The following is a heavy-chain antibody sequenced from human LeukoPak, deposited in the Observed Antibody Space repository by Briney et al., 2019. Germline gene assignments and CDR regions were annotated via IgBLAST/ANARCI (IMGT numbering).Heavy chain of an antibody. CDR3: ARVGYDSSGYPQEYFDY. CDR2: ISYDGSNK. J-gene: IGHJ4*02. D-gene: IGHD3-22*01. Sequence: GGSLRLSCAASGFTFSSYAMHWVRRAPGKGLEWVAVISYDGSNKYYADSVKGRFTISRDNSKNTLYLQMNSLRAEDTAVYYCARVGYDSSGYPQEYFDYWGQGTLVTVSS. CDR1: GFTFSSYA. V-gene: IGHV3-30-3*01.